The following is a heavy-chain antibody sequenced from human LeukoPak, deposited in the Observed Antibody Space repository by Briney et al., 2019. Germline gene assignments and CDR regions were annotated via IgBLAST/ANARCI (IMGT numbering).Heavy chain of an antibody. Sequence: PGGSLRLSCAASGFTVSSNYMSWVRQAPGKGLEWVSVIYSGGSTYYADSVKGRFTISRDNSKNTLYLQMNSLRAEDTAVYYCAKARLGELSSANWGQGTLVTVSP. J-gene: IGHJ4*02. CDR3: AKARLGELSSAN. CDR2: IYSGGST. CDR1: GFTVSSNY. V-gene: IGHV3-53*01. D-gene: IGHD3-16*02.